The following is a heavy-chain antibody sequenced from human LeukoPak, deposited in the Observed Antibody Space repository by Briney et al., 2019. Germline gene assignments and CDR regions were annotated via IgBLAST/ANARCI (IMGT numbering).Heavy chain of an antibody. Sequence: GGSLRLSCAASGFTFSSYSMNWVRQAPGKGLEWVSSISSSSSYIYYADSVKGRFTISRDNAKNSLYLQMNSLRAGDTAVYYCASAYSSGWHGMDVWGQGTTVTVSS. V-gene: IGHV3-21*01. CDR1: GFTFSSYS. CDR2: ISSSSSYI. J-gene: IGHJ6*02. D-gene: IGHD6-19*01. CDR3: ASAYSSGWHGMDV.